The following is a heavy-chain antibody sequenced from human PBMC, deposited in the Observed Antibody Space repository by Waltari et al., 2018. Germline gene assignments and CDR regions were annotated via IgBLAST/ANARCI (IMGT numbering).Heavy chain of an antibody. D-gene: IGHD3-10*01. CDR3: ARDEIGSGGSIWFDP. CDR2: IYYSGNT. CDR1: GGSITGYY. Sequence: QVQLQESGPGLLKPSETLSLTCTVSGGSITGYYWSWIRQPPGKGLEWIGYIYYSGNTNTNPSPKSRVTLSVDTSKNQFSLRLTSVTAADTAVYYCARDEIGSGGSIWFDPWGQGTLVTVSS. V-gene: IGHV4-59*01. J-gene: IGHJ5*02.